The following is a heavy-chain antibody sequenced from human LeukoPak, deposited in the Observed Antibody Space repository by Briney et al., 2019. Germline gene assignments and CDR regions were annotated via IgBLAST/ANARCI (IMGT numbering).Heavy chain of an antibody. Sequence: SETLSLTCTVSGGSISSYYWSWIRQPPGKGLEWIGYISYSGSTNYNPSLKSRVTISVDTSKNQFSLKLSSVTAADTAAYYCARYIWGSYPTFEDYWGQGTLVTVSS. CDR3: ARYIWGSYPTFEDY. V-gene: IGHV4-59*01. CDR2: ISYSGST. CDR1: GGSISSYY. D-gene: IGHD3-16*02. J-gene: IGHJ4*02.